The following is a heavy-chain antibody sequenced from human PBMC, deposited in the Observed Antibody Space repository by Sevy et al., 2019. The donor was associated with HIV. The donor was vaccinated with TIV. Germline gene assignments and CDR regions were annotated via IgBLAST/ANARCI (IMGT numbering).Heavy chain of an antibody. V-gene: IGHV3-9*01. CDR2: ITGNGQKK. CDR3: VRDVSPTLGTGHNWFDL. Sequence: GGSLRLSCVGSGLVFEDFAVHWVRRSPGKGLEWVSGITGNGQKKFYEGSVKGRFSISRDNARKSLYLQMNNMNFDDTAFYYCVRDVSPTLGTGHNWFDLWGQRTLVTVSS. J-gene: IGHJ5*02. CDR1: GLVFEDFA.